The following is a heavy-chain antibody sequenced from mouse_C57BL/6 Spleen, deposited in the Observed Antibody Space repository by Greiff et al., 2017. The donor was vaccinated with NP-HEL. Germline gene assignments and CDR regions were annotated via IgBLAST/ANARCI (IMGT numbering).Heavy chain of an antibody. J-gene: IGHJ2*01. CDR1: GFTFSDYG. D-gene: IGHD1-1*01. Sequence: DVHLVESGGGLVKPGGSLKLSCAASGFTFSDYGMHWVRQAPEKGLEWVAYISSGSSTIYYVDTVKGRFTISRDNAKNTLFLQMTSLRSEDTAMYYCATTVVAFDYWGQGTTLTVSS. V-gene: IGHV5-17*01. CDR3: ATTVVAFDY. CDR2: ISSGSSTI.